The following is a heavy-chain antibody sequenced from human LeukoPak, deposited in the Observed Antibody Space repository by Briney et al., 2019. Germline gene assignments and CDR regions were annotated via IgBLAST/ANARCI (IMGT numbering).Heavy chain of an antibody. CDR1: GYTFTGYY. CDR2: INPSGGST. V-gene: IGHV1-46*01. CDR3: ARGTGEGYSYGRYFFDY. D-gene: IGHD5-18*01. Sequence: GASVKVSCKASGYTFTGYYMHWVRQAPGQGLEWMGIINPSGGSTSYAQKFQGRVTMTRDMSTSTVYMELSSLRSEDTAVFYCARGTGEGYSYGRYFFDYWGQGTLVTVSS. J-gene: IGHJ4*02.